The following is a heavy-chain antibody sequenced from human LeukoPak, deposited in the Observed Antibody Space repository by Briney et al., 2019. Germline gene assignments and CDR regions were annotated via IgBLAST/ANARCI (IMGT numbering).Heavy chain of an antibody. CDR1: GFIFSNYG. Sequence: TGGSLRLPCAASGFIFSNYGMHWVRQTPGMGLEWVTFIKSDGSEKDYADSVKGRFTISRDNSKNTLYLQMNSLRAEDTAVYYCAKDSYDILTGYYSPWGGLFDYWGQGTLVTVSS. CDR3: AKDSYDILTGYYSPWGGLFDY. J-gene: IGHJ4*02. V-gene: IGHV3-30*02. D-gene: IGHD3-9*01. CDR2: IKSDGSEK.